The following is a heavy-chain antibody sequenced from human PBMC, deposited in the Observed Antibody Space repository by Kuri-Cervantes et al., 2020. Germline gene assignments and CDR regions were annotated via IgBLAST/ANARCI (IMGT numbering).Heavy chain of an antibody. CDR2: IYYSGST. J-gene: IGHJ4*02. CDR1: GGSISSSNYY. CDR3: ARPTTSTVTYFDY. Sequence: SETLSLTCTVSGGSISSSNYYWGWIRQPPGKGLEWIGSIYYSGSTYPKSSLKSRVTISLDTSKNQFSLKLSSVTAADTAVYYCARPTTSTVTYFDYWGQGTLVTVSS. V-gene: IGHV4-39*07. D-gene: IGHD4-11*01.